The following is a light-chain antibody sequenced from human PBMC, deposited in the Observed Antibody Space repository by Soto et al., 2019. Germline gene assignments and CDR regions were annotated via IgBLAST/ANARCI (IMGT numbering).Light chain of an antibody. CDR2: ENN. Sequence: QSVLTQPPSVSAAPGQKVTISCSGSSSNIGNNYVSWYQQLPGTAPKLLIYENNKRPSGIPVRFSGSKSGTSATLGITGLQAGDEADYYCGTWDSSLSAVRVFGGGTKLTVL. CDR1: SSNIGNNY. CDR3: GTWDSSLSAVRV. V-gene: IGLV1-51*02. J-gene: IGLJ3*02.